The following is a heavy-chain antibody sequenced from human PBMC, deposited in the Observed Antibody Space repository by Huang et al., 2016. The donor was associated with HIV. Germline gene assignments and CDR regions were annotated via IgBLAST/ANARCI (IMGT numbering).Heavy chain of an antibody. CDR3: AKEKSYGNWANNWFDP. CDR1: GGSISRQY. J-gene: IGHJ5*02. V-gene: IGHV4-59*11. D-gene: IGHD7-27*01. Sequence: QEQLQESGPGLVKPSETLSLTCTVSGGSISRQYWSWIRQSPGTGLEWIGTIYNTGSTNYNPSRQSRVTISVDRSKNQFSLNLKSVTAADTALYYCAKEKSYGNWANNWFDPWGQGILVTVS. CDR2: IYNTGST.